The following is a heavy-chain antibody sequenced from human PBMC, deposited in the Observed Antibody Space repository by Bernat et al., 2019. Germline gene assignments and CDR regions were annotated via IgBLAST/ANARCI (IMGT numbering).Heavy chain of an antibody. D-gene: IGHD3-3*01. CDR2: ISPYNGNT. CDR3: AREAAYDFWSGVDY. V-gene: IGHV1-18*01. CDR1: GYTFTSYD. Sequence: QVQLVQSGVEVRRPGASVKVSYKASGYTFTSYDFSWVRQALGQGLEWMGWISPYNGNTNYAQKFQGRVTMTTDTSTSTVYMELRSLRSDDTAVYYCAREAAYDFWSGVDYGGQGTLVTVSS. J-gene: IGHJ4*02.